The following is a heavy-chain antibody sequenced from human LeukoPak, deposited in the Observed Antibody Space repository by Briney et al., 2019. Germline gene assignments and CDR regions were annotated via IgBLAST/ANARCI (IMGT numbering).Heavy chain of an antibody. V-gene: IGHV4-34*01. Sequence: SETLSLTCAVYGGSFSGYYWSWIRQPPGKGLEWIGEINHSGSTNYNPSLKSRVTISVDTSKNQFSLKLSSVTAADTAVYYCARGFWSGYNYYYMDVWGKGTTVTVSS. CDR3: ARGFWSGYNYYYMDV. D-gene: IGHD3-3*01. CDR1: GGSFSGYY. CDR2: INHSGST. J-gene: IGHJ6*03.